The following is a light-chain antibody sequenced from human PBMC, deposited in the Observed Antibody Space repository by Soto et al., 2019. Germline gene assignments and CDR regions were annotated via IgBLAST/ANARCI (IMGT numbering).Light chain of an antibody. V-gene: IGKV3-20*01. CDR3: QQYGSSRST. CDR2: GAS. J-gene: IGKJ4*01. CDR1: QSVSSSY. Sequence: EIVLTQSPGTLSLSPGERATLSCRASQSVSSSYLAWYQQKPGQAPRLLIHGASSRATGIPDRFSGSGSGTDFTLTISRLEPEDFAVYYCQQYGSSRSTFGGGTNVEIK.